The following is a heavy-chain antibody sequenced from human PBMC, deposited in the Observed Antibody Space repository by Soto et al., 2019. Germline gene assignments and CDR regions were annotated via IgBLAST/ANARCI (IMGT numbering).Heavy chain of an antibody. Sequence: GGSLRLSCAASGFTFSSYGMHWVRQAPGKGLEWVAVIWYDGSNKYYADSVKGRFTISRDNSKNTLYLQMNSLRAEDTAVYYCARDSPYCSGGSCQPYYYYSYMDVWGKGTTVTVSS. CDR2: IWYDGSNK. CDR1: GFTFSSYG. CDR3: ARDSPYCSGGSCQPYYYYSYMDV. V-gene: IGHV3-33*01. J-gene: IGHJ6*03. D-gene: IGHD2-15*01.